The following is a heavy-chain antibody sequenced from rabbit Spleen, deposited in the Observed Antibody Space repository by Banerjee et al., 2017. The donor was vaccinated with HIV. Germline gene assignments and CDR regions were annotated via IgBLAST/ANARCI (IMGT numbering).Heavy chain of an antibody. V-gene: IGHV1S40*01. D-gene: IGHD4-2*01. CDR3: ARDAAGREDFNL. CDR2: IDSDSSGFT. J-gene: IGHJ4*01. CDR1: GVSFSGNSY. Sequence: QSLEESGGDLVKPGASLTLTCIASGVSFSGNSYMCWVRQAPGKGLEWIACIDSDSSGFTYFASWANGRFTISKTSSTTVTLQMTGLTAADTATYFCARDAAGREDFNLWGPGTLVTVS.